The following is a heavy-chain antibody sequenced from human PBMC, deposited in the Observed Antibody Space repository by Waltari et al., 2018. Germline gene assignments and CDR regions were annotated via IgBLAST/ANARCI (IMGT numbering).Heavy chain of an antibody. D-gene: IGHD6-13*01. Sequence: QVQLVQSGAEVKKPGASVKVSCKASGYTFTGSYLHWVRQAPGQGLEWMGWINPNSGGTNYAQKFQGRVTMTRDTSISTAYMELSRLRSDDTAVYYCARDGAGYSSSWRTMYNWFDPWGQGTLVTVSS. CDR2: INPNSGGT. J-gene: IGHJ5*02. V-gene: IGHV1-2*02. CDR1: GYTFTGSY. CDR3: ARDGAGYSSSWRTMYNWFDP.